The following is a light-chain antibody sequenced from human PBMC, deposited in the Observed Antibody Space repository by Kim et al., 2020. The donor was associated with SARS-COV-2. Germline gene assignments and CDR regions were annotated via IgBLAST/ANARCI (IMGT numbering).Light chain of an antibody. Sequence: SASPGDKVTITCRLTKNIARYLAWFQQRPGKATQLLIYAAYTLHTGAPSRFSGSGSGTDFTLTINPLQSEDSATYFCQQYFDFPYTFGQGTKLEIK. J-gene: IGKJ2*01. V-gene: IGKV1D-8*02. CDR3: QQYFDFPYT. CDR2: AAY. CDR1: KNIARY.